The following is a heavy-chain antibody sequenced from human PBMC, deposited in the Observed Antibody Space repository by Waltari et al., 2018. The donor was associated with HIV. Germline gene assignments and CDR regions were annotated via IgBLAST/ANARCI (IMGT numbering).Heavy chain of an antibody. CDR2: IYYSGST. CDR3: ARDYRRDNGMDV. J-gene: IGHJ6*02. Sequence: QLQLQESGPGLVKPSETLSLTCTVSGGSISSSSYYWGWIRQPPGKGLEWIGSIYYSGSTYYNPSLKSRVTISVDTSKNQFSLKLSSVTAADTAVYYCARDYRRDNGMDVWGQGTTVTVSS. CDR1: GGSISSSSYY. D-gene: IGHD2-15*01. V-gene: IGHV4-39*07.